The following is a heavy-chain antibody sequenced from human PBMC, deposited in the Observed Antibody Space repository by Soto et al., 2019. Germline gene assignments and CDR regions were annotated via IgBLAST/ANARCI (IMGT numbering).Heavy chain of an antibody. CDR2: VAPGGGA. J-gene: IGHJ4*02. V-gene: IGHV1-46*01. CDR1: GFTFTNYH. Sequence: ASVKVSCKASGFTFTNYHMHWVRQAPGQGLEWLGFVAPGGGAGHTQKFQGRLTVTRDTSTTTLYMELSSLTSEDTAVYYCAREFSPGLFEYWGQGSLVTGSS. CDR3: AREFSPGLFEY.